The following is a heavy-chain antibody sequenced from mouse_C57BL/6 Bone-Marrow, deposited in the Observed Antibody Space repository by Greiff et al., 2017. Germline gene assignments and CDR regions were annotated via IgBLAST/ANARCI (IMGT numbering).Heavy chain of an antibody. J-gene: IGHJ2*01. CDR3: AMQLGGDYCDY. Sequence: QVQLQQSGAELVKPGASVKMSCKASGYTFTTYPIEWMKQNPGKSLEWIGNFHPYNDDTKYNEKFKGKATLTVEKSSSTVYLQLNRFTSADAAVYNCAMQLGGDYCDYWGQGTTLTVSS. V-gene: IGHV1-47*01. D-gene: IGHD4-1*02. CDR1: GYTFTTYP. CDR2: FHPYNDDT.